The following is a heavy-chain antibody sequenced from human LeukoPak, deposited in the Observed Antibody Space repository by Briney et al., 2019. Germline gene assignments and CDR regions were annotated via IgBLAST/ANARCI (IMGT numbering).Heavy chain of an antibody. CDR3: ANEDIVVVPSGGGDY. V-gene: IGHV3-66*01. D-gene: IGHD2-2*01. J-gene: IGHJ4*02. CDR2: IYSGGST. CDR1: GFTVSSNY. Sequence: GGSLRLSCAASGFTVSSNYMSWVRQAPGKGLEWVSVIYSGGSTYYADSVKGRFTISRDNSKNTLYLQMNSLRAEDTAVYYCANEDIVVVPSGGGDYWGQGTLVTVSS.